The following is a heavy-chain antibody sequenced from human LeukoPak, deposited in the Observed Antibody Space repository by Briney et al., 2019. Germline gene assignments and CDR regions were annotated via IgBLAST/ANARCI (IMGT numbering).Heavy chain of an antibody. CDR1: GFTFSSYG. J-gene: IGHJ3*02. D-gene: IGHD2-2*01. CDR3: AKDPRYCSSTSCYAFDI. V-gene: IGHV3-30*02. CDR2: IRYDGSNK. Sequence: GGSLGLSCAASGFTFSSYGMHWVRQAPGKGLEWVAFIRYDGSNKYYADSVKGRFTISRDNSKNTLYLQMNSLRAEDTAVYYCAKDPRYCSSTSCYAFDIWGQGTMVTVSS.